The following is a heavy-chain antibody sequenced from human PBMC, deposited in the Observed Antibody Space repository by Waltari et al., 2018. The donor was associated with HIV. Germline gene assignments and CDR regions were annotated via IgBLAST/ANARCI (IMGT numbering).Heavy chain of an antibody. CDR3: AKGSAPGNFDY. V-gene: IGHV3-30*18. CDR2: ISNDGSNK. D-gene: IGHD6-13*01. CDR1: GFTFCSYG. Sequence: VQLVESGGGVVQPARCVRLSCAAAGFTFCSYGMHWVRQAPGKGLEWVAVISNDGSNKYYADSVKGRFTISRDNSKNTLYLQMNSLRAEDTAVYYCAKGSAPGNFDYWGQGTLVTVSS. J-gene: IGHJ4*02.